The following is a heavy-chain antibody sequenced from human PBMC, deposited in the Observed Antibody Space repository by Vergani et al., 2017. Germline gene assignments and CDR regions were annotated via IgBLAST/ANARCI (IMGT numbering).Heavy chain of an antibody. CDR3: ARDPLCSTTWPFLLLDMDV. CDR1: GGSISSGSYY. Sequence: QVQLQESGPGLVRPSQTLSLTCTVSGGSISSGSYYWSWFRQPAGKGLEWIGRFYTGGGTSYNPSLQSRVTISVDTSKNQFSLQLSSVTAADTAVYYCARDPLCSTTWPFLLLDMDVWGQGTTVTVSS. J-gene: IGHJ6*02. CDR2: FYTGGGT. V-gene: IGHV4-61*02. D-gene: IGHD6-13*01.